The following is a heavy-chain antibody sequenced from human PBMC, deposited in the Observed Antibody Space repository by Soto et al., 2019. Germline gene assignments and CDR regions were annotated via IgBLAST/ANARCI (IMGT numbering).Heavy chain of an antibody. V-gene: IGHV1-69*13. CDR2: IIPIFGTA. Sequence: ASVKVSCKASGGTFSSYAISWVRQAPGQGLEWMGGIIPIFGTANYAQKFQGRVTITADESTSTAYMELSSLRSEDTAVYYCLTSPSIVGATDYFDYWGQGTLVTVSS. D-gene: IGHD1-26*01. CDR1: GGTFSSYA. J-gene: IGHJ4*02. CDR3: LTSPSIVGATDYFDY.